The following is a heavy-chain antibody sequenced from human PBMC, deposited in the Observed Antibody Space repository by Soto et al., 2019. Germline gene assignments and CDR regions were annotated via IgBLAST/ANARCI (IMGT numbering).Heavy chain of an antibody. J-gene: IGHJ4*02. V-gene: IGHV3-11*01. CDR2: ISSSGNII. Sequence: VQLVESGGGLVQPGGSLRIVCEASGFTFSDYYMSWVRQAPGKGLEWVSYISSSGNIIYYADSVKGRFTISRDNAKNSVYLQMNSLRAEDTALYFCAKMSSENYYDPVFSWGQGTLVTVSS. D-gene: IGHD3-22*01. CDR1: GFTFSDYY. CDR3: AKMSSENYYDPVFS.